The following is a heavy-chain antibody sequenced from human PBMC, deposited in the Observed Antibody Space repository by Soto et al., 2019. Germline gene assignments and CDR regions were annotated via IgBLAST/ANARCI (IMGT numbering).Heavy chain of an antibody. CDR1: GGSISSGGYY. CDR3: ARAFVDPNDYYSSGYSLKDAFDM. D-gene: IGHD3-22*01. CDR2: IYYSGRT. J-gene: IGHJ3*02. Sequence: PSETLSLTCTVSGGSISSGGYYWSWIRQHPGKGLEWIGYIYYSGRTYYNPSLKSQVTISVDTSKNQFSLKLSSVTAADTAVYFCARAFVDPNDYYSSGYSLKDAFDMWGQGTMVTVSS. V-gene: IGHV4-31*01.